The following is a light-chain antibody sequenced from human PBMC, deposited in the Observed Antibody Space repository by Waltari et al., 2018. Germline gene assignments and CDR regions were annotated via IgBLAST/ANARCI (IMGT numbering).Light chain of an antibody. V-gene: IGKV3-20*01. Sequence: EIVLTQSPGTLSLSPGERATLSCRASQSVSRALAWYQQKPGQAPRLLIYAASTRATGVPDRFSGSGSGTDFSLTISRLDPEVFAVYYCQHYVNLPVTFGQGTKVEI. CDR1: QSVSRA. J-gene: IGKJ1*01. CDR2: AAS. CDR3: QHYVNLPVT.